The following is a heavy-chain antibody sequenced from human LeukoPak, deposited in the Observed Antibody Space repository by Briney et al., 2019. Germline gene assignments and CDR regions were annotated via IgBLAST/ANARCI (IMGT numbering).Heavy chain of an antibody. CDR1: GGSFSGYY. CDR2: INHSGST. CDR3: ARDGAMALYYFDY. V-gene: IGHV4-34*01. J-gene: IGHJ4*02. D-gene: IGHD5-18*01. Sequence: SETLSLTCAVYGGSFSGYYWSWIRQPPGKGLEWIGEINHSGSTNYNPSLKSRVTIPVDTSKNQFPLKLSSVTAADTAVYYCARDGAMALYYFDYWGQGTLVTVSS.